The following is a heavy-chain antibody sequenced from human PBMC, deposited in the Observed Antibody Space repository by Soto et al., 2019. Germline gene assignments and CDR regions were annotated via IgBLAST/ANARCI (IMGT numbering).Heavy chain of an antibody. V-gene: IGHV5-10-1*01. CDR1: GYRFTSYW. CDR3: ARQFNEGGTAIDP. D-gene: IGHD1-26*01. J-gene: IGHJ5*02. CDR2: IDPSDSYT. Sequence: GESLKISCKGSGYRFTSYWITWVRQMPGKGLEWMGRIDPSDSYTNYSPSFQGHVTFSADKSISTVYLQWSNLKASDTAVYYCARQFNEGGTAIDPWGPGTLVTVSS.